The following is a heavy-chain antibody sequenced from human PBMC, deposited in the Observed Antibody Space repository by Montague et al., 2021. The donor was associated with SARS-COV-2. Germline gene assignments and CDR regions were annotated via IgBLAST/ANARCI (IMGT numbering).Heavy chain of an antibody. D-gene: IGHD3-22*01. J-gene: IGHJ4*01. CDR2: INPGGSNT. V-gene: IGHV1-46*01. CDR3: ARDGRPYYYDSSGAPLDY. Sequence: SVKVSCKASGYTFTTYYIHWVRQAPGQGLEWMGIINPGGSNTNYEQKFRGRVTMPKDTSTSTVYMELSSLRSDDTAVYYCARDGRPYYYDSSGAPLDYWGQGTLVTVSS. CDR1: GYTFTTYY.